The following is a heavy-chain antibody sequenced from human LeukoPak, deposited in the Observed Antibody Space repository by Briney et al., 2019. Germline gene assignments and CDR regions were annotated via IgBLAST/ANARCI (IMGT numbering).Heavy chain of an antibody. D-gene: IGHD6-19*01. CDR2: IYHSGST. V-gene: IGHV4-4*02. J-gene: IGHJ4*02. Sequence: SETLSLTCAVSGGSISSSNWWNWVRQPPGKGLEWIGEIYHSGSTNYNPSLKSRVTISVDTSKNQFSLKLSSVTAADTAVYYCAFIAVAGPIGVYYFDYWGQGTLVTVSS. CDR1: GGSISSSNW. CDR3: AFIAVAGPIGVYYFDY.